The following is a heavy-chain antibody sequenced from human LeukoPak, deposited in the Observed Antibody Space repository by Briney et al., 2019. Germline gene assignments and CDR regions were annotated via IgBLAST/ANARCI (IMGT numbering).Heavy chain of an antibody. CDR3: VRVTHFSYSNAYGHGDY. J-gene: IGHJ4*02. Sequence: GVSVRLSCVASGFTFSSYGMHWVRQAPGKGLERVAVIWYDGSNKYYADSVKGRFTISRDNSENTLYLQMNSLRAEDTAVYDCVRVTHFSYSNAYGHGDYWGQGTLVTVS. CDR1: GFTFSSYG. D-gene: IGHD5-18*01. CDR2: IWYDGSNK. V-gene: IGHV3-33*01.